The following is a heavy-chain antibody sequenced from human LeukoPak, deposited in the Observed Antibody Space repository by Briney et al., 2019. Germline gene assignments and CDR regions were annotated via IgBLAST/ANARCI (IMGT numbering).Heavy chain of an antibody. CDR2: IYHSGST. Sequence: PSETLSLTCTVSGGSISSSSYYWGWIRQPPGKGLEWIGSIYHSGSTYYNPSLKSRVTISVDTSKNQFSLKLSSVTAADTAVYYCARDVFPSSPPVYYFDYWGQGTLVTVSS. D-gene: IGHD2-21*01. J-gene: IGHJ4*02. CDR3: ARDVFPSSPPVYYFDY. CDR1: GGSISSSSYY. V-gene: IGHV4-39*07.